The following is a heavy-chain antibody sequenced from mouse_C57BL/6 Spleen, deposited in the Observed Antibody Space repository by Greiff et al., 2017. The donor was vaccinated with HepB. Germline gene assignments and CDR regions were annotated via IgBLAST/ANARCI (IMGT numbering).Heavy chain of an antibody. J-gene: IGHJ2*01. V-gene: IGHV1-5*01. CDR1: GYTFTSYW. Sequence: EVQLQQSGTVLARPGASVKMSCKTSGYTFTSYWMHWVKQRPGQGLEWIGAIYPGNSDTSYNQKFKGKAKLTAVTSASTAYMELSSLTNEDSAVYYCTRCPYDYDGYPYYFDYWGQGTTLTVSS. D-gene: IGHD2-4*01. CDR2: IYPGNSDT. CDR3: TRCPYDYDGYPYYFDY.